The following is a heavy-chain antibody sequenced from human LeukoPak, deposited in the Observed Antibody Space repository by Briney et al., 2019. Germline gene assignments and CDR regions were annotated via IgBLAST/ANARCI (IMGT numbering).Heavy chain of an antibody. V-gene: IGHV3-23*01. CDR3: AKSWSSSWYPNWFDP. D-gene: IGHD6-13*01. J-gene: IGHJ5*02. CDR2: ISGSGGST. Sequence: GGSLRLSCAASGFTFSSYAMSWVRQAPGKGLKWVSAISGSGGSTYYADSVKGRFTISRDNSKNTLYLQMNSLRAEDTAVYYCAKSWSSSWYPNWFDPWGQGTLVTVSS. CDR1: GFTFSSYA.